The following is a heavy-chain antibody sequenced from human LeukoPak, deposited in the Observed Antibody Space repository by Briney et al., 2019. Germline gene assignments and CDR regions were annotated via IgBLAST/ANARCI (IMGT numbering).Heavy chain of an antibody. CDR3: VKDHYYDSSGYPDY. Sequence: GGSLRLSCSASGFTFSSYAMHWVRQAPGKGLEYVSAVSSNGGSTYYADSVKGRFTISRDNSKNTLYLQMSSLRAEDTAVYYCVKDHYYDSSGYPDYWGQGTLVTVSS. CDR1: GFTFSSYA. V-gene: IGHV3-64D*06. J-gene: IGHJ4*02. CDR2: VSSNGGST. D-gene: IGHD3-22*01.